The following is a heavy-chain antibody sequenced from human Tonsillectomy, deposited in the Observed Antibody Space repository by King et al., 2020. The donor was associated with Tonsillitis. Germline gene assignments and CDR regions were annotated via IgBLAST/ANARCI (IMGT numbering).Heavy chain of an antibody. D-gene: IGHD3-22*01. V-gene: IGHV1-46*03. CDR1: GYTFTSYY. Sequence: VQLVESGAEVKKPGASVKVSCKASGYTFTSYYMHWVRQAPGQGLEWMGIINPSGGSTSYAQKFQGRVTMTRDTSTSTVYMELSSLGSEDTAVYYCARDGGSHYYDSSGYYYGYWGQGTLVTVSS. CDR3: ARDGGSHYYDSSGYYYGY. J-gene: IGHJ4*02. CDR2: INPSGGST.